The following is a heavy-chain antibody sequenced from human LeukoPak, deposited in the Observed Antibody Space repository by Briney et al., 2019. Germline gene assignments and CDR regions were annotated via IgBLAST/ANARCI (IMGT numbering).Heavy chain of an antibody. Sequence: SETLSLTCTVSGGSISSGGYYWSWIRQHPGKGLGWIGYIYYSGSTYYNPSLKSRVTMSVDTSKNQFSLKLSSVTAADAAVYYCAGVELLWFGESYGMDVWGQGTTVTVSS. CDR1: GGSISSGGYY. D-gene: IGHD3-10*01. J-gene: IGHJ6*02. V-gene: IGHV4-31*03. CDR3: AGVELLWFGESYGMDV. CDR2: IYYSGST.